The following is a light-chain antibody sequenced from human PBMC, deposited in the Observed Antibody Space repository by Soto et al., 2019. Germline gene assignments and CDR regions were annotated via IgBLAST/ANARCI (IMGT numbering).Light chain of an antibody. CDR1: QSISSY. J-gene: IGKJ5*01. CDR2: AAS. CDR3: QQSYSTPRT. V-gene: IGKV1-39*01. Sequence: DIQMTQSPSSLSASVGDRVTLTCRASQSISSYLNWYQQKPGKAPKLLIYAASSLQSGVPSRFSGSGSGTDFTLTISSLQPEDFATYYCQQSYSTPRTFGQGTRLEI.